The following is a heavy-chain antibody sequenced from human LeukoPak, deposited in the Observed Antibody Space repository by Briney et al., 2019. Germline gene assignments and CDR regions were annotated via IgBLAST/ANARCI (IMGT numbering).Heavy chain of an antibody. CDR1: GYSFTSYW. J-gene: IGHJ6*04. CDR3: ATASDLYDILPGHLYYYYYGMDV. D-gene: IGHD3-9*01. Sequence: GESLKISCKGSGYSFTSYWISWVRQMPGKGVEWMGRIDPSDSYTNYSPSFQGHVTISADKSISTAYLQWSSLTASDTAMYYCATASDLYDILPGHLYYYYYGMDVWGKGTTVTVSS. CDR2: IDPSDSYT. V-gene: IGHV5-10-1*01.